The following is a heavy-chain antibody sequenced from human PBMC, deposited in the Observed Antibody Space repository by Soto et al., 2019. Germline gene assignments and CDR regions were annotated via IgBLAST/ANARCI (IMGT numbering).Heavy chain of an antibody. CDR1: GYTFTSYD. D-gene: IGHD6-13*01. CDR2: MNPNSGNT. J-gene: IGHJ6*02. CDR3: ASRGYSSSLYYYYYYVMDV. Sequence: QVQLVQSGAEVKKPGASVKVSCKASGYTFTSYDINWVRQATGQGLEWMGWMNPNSGNTGYAQKFQGRVTMTRNTSISTAYMELSSLRSEDTAVYYGASRGYSSSLYYYYYYVMDVWGQGTTVTVSS. V-gene: IGHV1-8*01.